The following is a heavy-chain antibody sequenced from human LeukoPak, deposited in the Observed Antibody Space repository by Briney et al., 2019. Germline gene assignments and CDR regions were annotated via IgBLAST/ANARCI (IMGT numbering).Heavy chain of an antibody. CDR1: GDSVSSNSAA. V-gene: IGHV6-1*01. CDR3: ARAHSTIGKLVIYFDY. J-gene: IGHJ4*02. Sequence: SQTLSLTCAISGDSVSSNSAAWNWIRQSPSRGLEWLGRTYYRSKWYNDYAVSVKSRITINPDTSKNQFSLQLNSVTPEDTAVYYCARAHSTIGKLVIYFDYWGQGTLVTVSS. CDR2: TYYRSKWYN. D-gene: IGHD6-13*01.